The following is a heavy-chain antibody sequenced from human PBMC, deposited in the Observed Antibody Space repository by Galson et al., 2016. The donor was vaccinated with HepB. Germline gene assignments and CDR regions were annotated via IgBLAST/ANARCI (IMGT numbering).Heavy chain of an antibody. CDR2: ISAYNGHT. J-gene: IGHJ4*02. D-gene: IGHD6-19*01. V-gene: IGHV1-18*01. Sequence: SVKVSCKASDYRFTMYGITWVRQAPGQGLEWMGWISAYNGHTKYAQKIKGRVTMTTDTSTSTAYMELTSLRSGDTAVYYCARDDGISGWDAVRTMNHFDYWGQGTLVTVS. CDR1: DYRFTMYG. CDR3: ARDDGISGWDAVRTMNHFDY.